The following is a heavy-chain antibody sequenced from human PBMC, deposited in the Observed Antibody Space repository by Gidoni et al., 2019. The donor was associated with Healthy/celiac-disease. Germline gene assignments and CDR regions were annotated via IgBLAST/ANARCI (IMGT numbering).Heavy chain of an antibody. CDR3: AGSRPGSSDRIAVAGTALFDY. D-gene: IGHD6-19*01. J-gene: IGHJ4*02. Sequence: QVQLVESGGGLVKPGGSLRLSCAASGFTFSDYYRSWSRQAPGKGLEWVTYISSSSSYTNYADSVKGGFTISRDNAKNSLYLQMNSLMAEDTAVYYCAGSRPGSSDRIAVAGTALFDYWGQGTLVTVSS. CDR2: ISSSSSYT. V-gene: IGHV3-11*06. CDR1: GFTFSDYY.